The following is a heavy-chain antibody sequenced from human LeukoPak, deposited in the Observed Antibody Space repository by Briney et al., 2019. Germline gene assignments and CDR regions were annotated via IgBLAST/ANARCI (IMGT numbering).Heavy chain of an antibody. Sequence: GGSLRLSCAASGFTFSSYAMSWVRQAPGKGLEWVSAISGSGGRPYYADSVKGRFTISRDNSKNTLYLQMNSLRAEDTAVYYCAKGDGDGGKFDYWGQGTLVTVSS. CDR1: GFTFSSYA. D-gene: IGHD4-23*01. CDR3: AKGDGDGGKFDY. CDR2: ISGSGGRP. J-gene: IGHJ4*02. V-gene: IGHV3-23*01.